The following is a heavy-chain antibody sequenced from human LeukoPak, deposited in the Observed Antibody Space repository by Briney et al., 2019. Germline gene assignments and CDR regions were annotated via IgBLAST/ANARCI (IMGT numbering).Heavy chain of an antibody. CDR2: IYYSGST. V-gene: IGHV4-59*01. CDR3: ARGPPTSY. CDR1: GGSISSYY. Sequence: PSETLSLTCTAPGGSISSYYWSWLRQPPGKGLESVGYIYYSGSTNYNPSLKSRVTILVGTSKNQFSLKLSSVSAADTAVYYCARGPPTSYWGQGTLVTVSS. J-gene: IGHJ4*02.